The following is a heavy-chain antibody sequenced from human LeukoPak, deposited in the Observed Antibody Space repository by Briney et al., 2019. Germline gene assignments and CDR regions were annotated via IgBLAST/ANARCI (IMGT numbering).Heavy chain of an antibody. V-gene: IGHV4-59*01. CDR3: ARYPQNYYYYGMDV. J-gene: IGHJ6*02. CDR2: IYYSGST. CDR1: GGSISSYY. Sequence: SETLSLTCTVSGGSISSYYWSWIRQPPGKGLEWIGYIYYSGSTNYNPSLKSRVTISVDTSKNQFSLKLSSVTTADTAVYYCARYPQNYYYYGMDVWGQGTTVTVSS.